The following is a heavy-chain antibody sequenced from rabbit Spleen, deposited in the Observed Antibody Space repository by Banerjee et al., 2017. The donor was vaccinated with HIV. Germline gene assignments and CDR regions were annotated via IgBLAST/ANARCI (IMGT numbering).Heavy chain of an antibody. D-gene: IGHD3-1*01. CDR2: IAGSSSGFT. Sequence: QEQLVESGGGLVRPEGSLKLSCTASGFSFSNKAVMCWVRQAPGKGLEWISCIAGSSSGFTYSATWAKGRFTCSKTSSTTVTLQMTSLTAADTATYFCARDLASVVGWNFGLWGQGTLVTVS. CDR1: GFSFSNKAV. V-gene: IGHV1S45*01. CDR3: ARDLASVVGWNFGL. J-gene: IGHJ3*01.